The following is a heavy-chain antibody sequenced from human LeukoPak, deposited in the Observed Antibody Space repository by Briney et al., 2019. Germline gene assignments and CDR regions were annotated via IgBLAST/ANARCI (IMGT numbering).Heavy chain of an antibody. Sequence: ASVKVSCKASGYTFTVYYMHWVRQAPGQGLEWMGWINPNSGGTNYAQKFQGRVTMTRDTSISTAYMELSRLRSDDTAVYYCARADLWFGELLGLGYYYYGMDVWGQGTTVTVSS. CDR1: GYTFTVYY. CDR2: INPNSGGT. V-gene: IGHV1-2*02. J-gene: IGHJ6*02. CDR3: ARADLWFGELLGLGYYYYGMDV. D-gene: IGHD3-10*01.